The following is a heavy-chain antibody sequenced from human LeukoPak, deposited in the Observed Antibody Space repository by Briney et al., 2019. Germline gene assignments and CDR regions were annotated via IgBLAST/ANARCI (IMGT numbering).Heavy chain of an antibody. J-gene: IGHJ4*02. CDR2: INPNSGGT. CDR3: ARDFRTTVTTGKTYYFDY. V-gene: IGHV1-2*02. CDR1: GYTFTGYY. Sequence: GASVKVSCKASGYTFTGYYMHWVRQAPGQGLEWMGWINPNSGGTTYAQKFQGRVTMTRDTSISTAYMELSRLRSDDTAVYYCARDFRTTVTTGKTYYFDYWGQGTLVTVSS. D-gene: IGHD4-17*01.